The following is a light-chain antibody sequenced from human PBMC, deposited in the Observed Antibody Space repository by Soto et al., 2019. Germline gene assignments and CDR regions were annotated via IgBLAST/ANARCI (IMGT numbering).Light chain of an antibody. CDR2: EVT. CDR1: SSDVGAYNY. V-gene: IGLV2-14*01. CDR3: SSFTGRFTFNYV. Sequence: LTQPASVSGSPGQSITISCTGTSSDVGAYNYVSWYQQHPGKAPKIIIYEVTNRPSGVSNRFSGSKSGNTASLTISGLQAEDDADYYCSSFTGRFTFNYVFGTGTKVTVL. J-gene: IGLJ1*01.